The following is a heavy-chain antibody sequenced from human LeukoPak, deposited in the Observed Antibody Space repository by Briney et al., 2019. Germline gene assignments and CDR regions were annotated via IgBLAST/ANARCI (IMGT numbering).Heavy chain of an antibody. J-gene: IGHJ4*02. CDR2: IYYTGGT. CDR1: GFAFSDYY. V-gene: IGHV4-39*01. Sequence: PGGSLRLSCAATGFAFSDYYMSWIRQPPEKGLEWIGSIYYTGGTSYSPSLKSRVTISVDTFKNQFSLKMSSVTAADTAVYYCARHGGTGITLIQVYYFDYWGQGTLVTVSS. CDR3: ARHGGTGITLIQVYYFDY. D-gene: IGHD1/OR15-1a*01.